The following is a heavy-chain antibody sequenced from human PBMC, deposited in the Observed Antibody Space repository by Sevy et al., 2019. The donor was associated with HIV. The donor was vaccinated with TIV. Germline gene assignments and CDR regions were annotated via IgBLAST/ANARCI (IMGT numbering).Heavy chain of an antibody. CDR3: AREGCTKPHDY. J-gene: IGHJ4*01. V-gene: IGHV3-23*01. D-gene: IGHD2-8*01. Sequence: GGSLRVSCAASGFTFSKYSMSWVRQPPGKGLEGVSTLSFGCGEINYADSVKGRFTISIDNSQSSVYLQMNNLRPEDTAVYYCAREGCTKPHDYRGQGTLVTVSS. CDR1: GFTFSKYS. CDR2: LSFGCGEI.